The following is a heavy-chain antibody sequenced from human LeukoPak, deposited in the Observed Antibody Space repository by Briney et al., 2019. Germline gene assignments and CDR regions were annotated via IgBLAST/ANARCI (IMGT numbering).Heavy chain of an antibody. CDR1: GYTFTSYG. V-gene: IGHV1-18*01. Sequence: ASVTLSCTASGYTFTSYGNSRMRQAPGQGLELMGWISAYSGNTNYAPKLQGSGTMTTDTSTSTAYMELRSLRSDDAAVYYCARDEEVVYYWGQGTLVTVSA. CDR2: ISAYSGNT. J-gene: IGHJ4*02. CDR3: ARDEEVVYY.